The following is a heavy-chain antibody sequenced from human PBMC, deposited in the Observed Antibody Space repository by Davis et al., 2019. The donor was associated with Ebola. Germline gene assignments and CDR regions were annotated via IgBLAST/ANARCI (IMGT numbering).Heavy chain of an antibody. J-gene: IGHJ1*01. CDR3: AKDDFCSV. CDR2: LYSGGNT. CDR1: GFSVSNDY. Sequence: PGGSLRLSCAASGFSVSNDYMTWVRQAPGKGLEWVSVLYSGGNTYYADSVKGRFTISRDNSKNTLYLQMNSLRAEDTAVYYCAKDDFCSVWGQGTLVIVS. D-gene: IGHD3-3*01. V-gene: IGHV3-53*01.